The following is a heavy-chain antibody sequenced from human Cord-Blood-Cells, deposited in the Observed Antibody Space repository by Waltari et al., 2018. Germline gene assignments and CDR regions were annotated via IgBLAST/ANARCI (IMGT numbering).Heavy chain of an antibody. CDR1: GFSLSTSGMR. CDR2: IDWDDDK. CDR3: ARIRWGASYFDY. Sequence: QVTLKESGPALVKPTQTLTLTCTFSGFSLSTSGMRVSWIRQPPGKALEWLARIDWDDDKFYITSLKIRRTITKDTSKNQVVLTMTNMDPLDTATYYCARIRWGASYFDYWCQGTLVTVSS. D-gene: IGHD7-27*01. J-gene: IGHJ4*02. V-gene: IGHV2-70*04.